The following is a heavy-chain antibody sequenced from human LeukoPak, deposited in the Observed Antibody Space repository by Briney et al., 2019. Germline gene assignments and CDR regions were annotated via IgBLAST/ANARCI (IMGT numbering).Heavy chain of an antibody. J-gene: IGHJ5*02. V-gene: IGHV1-2*02. CDR1: GYTFTGYY. CDR2: INPNSGGT. Sequence: ASVKVSCKASGYTFTGYYMHWVRQAPGQGLEWMGWINPNSGGTNYAQKFQGRVTMTRDTSISTAYMELSRLRSDDTAVYYCARLAVAGTSGYNWFDPWGQGTLVTVSS. CDR3: ARLAVAGTSGYNWFDP. D-gene: IGHD6-19*01.